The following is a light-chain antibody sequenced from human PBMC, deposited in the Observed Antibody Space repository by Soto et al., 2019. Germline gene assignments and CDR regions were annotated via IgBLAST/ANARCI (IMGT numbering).Light chain of an antibody. CDR1: TSDIGSYNY. Sequence: QSALSQPPSASGSPGQSVTISCTGTTSDIGSYNYVSWYQQHPDKAPKLIIYDVTKRPSGVPDRFSGSKSGNTASLTVSGLQAEDEADYYCNSYAGTNNFGVFGTGTKLTVL. CDR3: NSYAGTNNFGV. CDR2: DVT. V-gene: IGLV2-8*01. J-gene: IGLJ1*01.